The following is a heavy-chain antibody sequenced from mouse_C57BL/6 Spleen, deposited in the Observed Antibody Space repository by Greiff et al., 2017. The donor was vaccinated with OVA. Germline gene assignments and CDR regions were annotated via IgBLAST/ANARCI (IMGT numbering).Heavy chain of an antibody. Sequence: VQLQQPGAELVQPGASVKLSCEASGYTFTSYWMHWVKQRPGQGLEWIGMIHPSSGSTNYNEKFKSKSTLTVDKSSSTAYMQLSSLTSEDSAVYYWAKGDGRDYWGQGTTLTVSS. CDR2: IHPSSGST. CDR3: AKGDGRDY. J-gene: IGHJ2*01. V-gene: IGHV1-64*01. CDR1: GYTFTSYW. D-gene: IGHD3-1*01.